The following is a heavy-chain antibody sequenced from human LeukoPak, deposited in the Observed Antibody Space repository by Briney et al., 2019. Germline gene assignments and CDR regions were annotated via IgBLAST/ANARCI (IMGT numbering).Heavy chain of an antibody. Sequence: SVKVSCKASGGTFSSYTISWVRQAPGQGLEWMGRIIPILGIANYAQKFQGRVTITADKPTSTAYMELSSLRPEDTAVYYCARTIPYYYYYMDVWGKGTTVTVSS. CDR2: IIPILGIA. CDR1: GGTFSSYT. D-gene: IGHD3-3*01. CDR3: ARTIPYYYYYMDV. V-gene: IGHV1-69*02. J-gene: IGHJ6*03.